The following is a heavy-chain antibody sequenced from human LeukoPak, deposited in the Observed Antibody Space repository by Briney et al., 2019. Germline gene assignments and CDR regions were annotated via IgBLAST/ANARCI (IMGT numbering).Heavy chain of an antibody. Sequence: GGSLRLSCAASGFTFSSYEMNWVRQAPGKGLEWVSYISSSGSTIYYADSVKGRFTISRDNAKNSLYLQMNSLRAEDTAVYYCARASGYANFDFWGQGTLVTVSS. CDR3: ARASGYANFDF. D-gene: IGHD5-12*01. J-gene: IGHJ4*02. V-gene: IGHV3-48*03. CDR2: ISSSGSTI. CDR1: GFTFSSYE.